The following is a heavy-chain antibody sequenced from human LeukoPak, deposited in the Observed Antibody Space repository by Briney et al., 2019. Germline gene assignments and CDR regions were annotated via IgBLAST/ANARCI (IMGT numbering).Heavy chain of an antibody. V-gene: IGHV3-43*01. CDR1: GFTFDDYT. Sequence: PGGSLRLSCAASGFTFDDYTMHWVRQAPGKGLEWVSLISWDGGSTYYADSVKGRFTISRDNSKNSLYLQMNSLRAEDTAVYYCARDKRSESFSDIDYWGQGTLVTVSS. CDR2: ISWDGGST. J-gene: IGHJ4*02. D-gene: IGHD3-10*01. CDR3: ARDKRSESFSDIDY.